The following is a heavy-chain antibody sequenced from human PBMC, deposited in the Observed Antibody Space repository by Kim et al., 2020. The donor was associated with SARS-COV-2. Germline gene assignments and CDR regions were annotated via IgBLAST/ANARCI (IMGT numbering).Heavy chain of an antibody. V-gene: IGHV4-34*01. CDR3: ARGSEAKYYFDY. J-gene: IGHJ4*02. Sequence: NYNPSLNSLVTISVDTSKNQFSLKLSSVTAADTAVYYCARGSEAKYYFDYWGQGTLVTVSS.